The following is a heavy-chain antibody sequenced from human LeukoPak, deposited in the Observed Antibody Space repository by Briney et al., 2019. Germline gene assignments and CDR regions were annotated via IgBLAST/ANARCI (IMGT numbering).Heavy chain of an antibody. J-gene: IGHJ4*02. Sequence: GGSLRLSCAASGFTFNTYWMSWVRQAPGKGLEWVSDISSGGTNKYYADSVKGRFTISRDNAKNSLYLQMNSLRAEDTAIYYCARGEYCTGGSCYFDYWGQGTLVTVSS. CDR2: ISSGGTNK. D-gene: IGHD2-15*01. CDR1: GFTFNTYW. V-gene: IGHV3-48*04. CDR3: ARGEYCTGGSCYFDY.